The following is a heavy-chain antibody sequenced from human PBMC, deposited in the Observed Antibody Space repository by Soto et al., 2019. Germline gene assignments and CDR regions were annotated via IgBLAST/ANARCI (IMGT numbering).Heavy chain of an antibody. D-gene: IGHD3-3*01. CDR2: IYYSGST. CDR3: ARRSTYYDFWSGYYGAFDI. J-gene: IGHJ3*02. Sequence: PSETLSLTCTVSGVSISSYYWIWIRQPPGKGLEWTGYIYYSGSTNYNPSLKSRVTISVDTSKNQFSLKLSSVTAADTAVYYCARRSTYYDFWSGYYGAFDIWGQGTMVTVSS. CDR1: GVSISSYY. V-gene: IGHV4-59*08.